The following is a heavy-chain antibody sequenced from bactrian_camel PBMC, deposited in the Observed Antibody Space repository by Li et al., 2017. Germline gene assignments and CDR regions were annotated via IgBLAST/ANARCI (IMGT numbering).Heavy chain of an antibody. D-gene: IGHD2*01. CDR2: INTRGGTT. J-gene: IGHJ4*01. CDR3: AAARYGDTWYATGFDV. V-gene: IGHV3-2*01. Sequence: HVQLVESGGVLVQPGGSLRLSCASSLFTFPYMTWVRQAPGKGQEWVSSINTRGGTTYYTDSVRGRFTISKDDAKNTLYLQMNDLKTEDTAVYYCAAARYGDTWYATGFDVWGRGTQVTVS. CDR1: LFTFPY.